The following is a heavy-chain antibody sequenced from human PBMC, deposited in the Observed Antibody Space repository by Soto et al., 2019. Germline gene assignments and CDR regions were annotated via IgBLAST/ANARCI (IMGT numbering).Heavy chain of an antibody. CDR3: XXXXXXXXXXXYXGMDV. CDR2: IIPIFGTA. V-gene: IGHV1-69*05. Sequence: QVQLVQSGAEVKKPGSSVKVSCKASGGTFSSYAISWVRQAPGQGLEWMGGIIPIFGTADYAQKFQGRVXXXXXXXXXXXXXXXXXXXXXXXXXXXXXXXXXXXXXXXYXGMDVWGQGTTVTVSS. J-gene: IGHJ6*02. CDR1: GGTFSSYA.